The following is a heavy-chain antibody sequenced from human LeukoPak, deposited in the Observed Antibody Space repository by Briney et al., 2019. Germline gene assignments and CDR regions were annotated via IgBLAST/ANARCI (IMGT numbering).Heavy chain of an antibody. CDR3: ARDASRYYDSSGYYPNAFDI. J-gene: IGHJ3*02. CDR2: IKQDGSEK. V-gene: IGHV3-7*01. CDR1: GFTFSSYW. Sequence: GGSLRLSCAASGFTFSSYWMSWVRQAPGKGLEWVANIKQDGSEKYYVDSVKGRFTISRDNAKNSLYLQMNSLRAEDTAVYYCARDASRYYDSSGYYPNAFDIWGQGTMVTVSS. D-gene: IGHD3-22*01.